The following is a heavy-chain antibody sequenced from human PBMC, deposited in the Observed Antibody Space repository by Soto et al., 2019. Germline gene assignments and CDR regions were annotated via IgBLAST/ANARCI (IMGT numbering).Heavy chain of an antibody. V-gene: IGHV3-30-3*02. Sequence: GSLRLSCAASGFTFSSYAMHWVRQAPGKGLEWVAVISYDGSNKYYADSVKGRFTISRDNSKNTLYLQMNSLRAEDTAVYYCAKLGYCSGGSCYPGSPWGQGTLVTVSS. D-gene: IGHD2-15*01. J-gene: IGHJ5*02. CDR2: ISYDGSNK. CDR1: GFTFSSYA. CDR3: AKLGYCSGGSCYPGSP.